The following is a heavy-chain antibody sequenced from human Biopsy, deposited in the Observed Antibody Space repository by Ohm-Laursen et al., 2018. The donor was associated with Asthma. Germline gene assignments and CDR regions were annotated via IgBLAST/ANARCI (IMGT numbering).Heavy chain of an antibody. Sequence: SLRLSCTASGFSFSNYVMHWVRQAPGKGLEWVAVISNDEKNEYYGDSVKGRFTISRDKSKSTLYLQLSSLRAEDTAVYFCAREPIKATYFYGMDVWGQGTTVTVSS. D-gene: IGHD3-9*01. CDR3: AREPIKATYFYGMDV. V-gene: IGHV3-30*04. CDR1: GFSFSNYV. J-gene: IGHJ6*02. CDR2: ISNDEKNE.